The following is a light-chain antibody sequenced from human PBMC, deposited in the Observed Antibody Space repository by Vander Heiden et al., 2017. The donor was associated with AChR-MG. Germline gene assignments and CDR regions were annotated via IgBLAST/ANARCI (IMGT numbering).Light chain of an antibody. CDR3: QQSESTGSS. Sequence: DIQMTQSPSSLSASVGDRVTITCRASQSISSYLNWYQQKPGKAPKLLIYAASSLQSGVPSTFSRSGAGTDFTLTIISLQPEDFATYYCQQSESTGSSFGQGTKLEIK. CDR2: AAS. J-gene: IGKJ2*03. CDR1: QSISSY. V-gene: IGKV1-39*01.